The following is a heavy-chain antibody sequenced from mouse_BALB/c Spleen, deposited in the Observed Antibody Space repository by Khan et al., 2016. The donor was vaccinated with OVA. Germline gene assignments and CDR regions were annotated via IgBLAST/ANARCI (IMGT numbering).Heavy chain of an antibody. CDR2: IWSGGST. V-gene: IGHV2-2*02. CDR3: ARNYDYDEGLSY. J-gene: IGHJ3*01. D-gene: IGHD2-4*01. CDR1: GFSLTSYG. Sequence: QVQLKQSGPGLVQPSQSLSITCTVSGFSLTSYGVHWVRQSPGKGLEWLGVIWSGGSTDYNAAFISRLSISKDNFKSQVFFKLNNLQANDTAIYYCARNYDYDEGLSYWGQGTLVTVSA.